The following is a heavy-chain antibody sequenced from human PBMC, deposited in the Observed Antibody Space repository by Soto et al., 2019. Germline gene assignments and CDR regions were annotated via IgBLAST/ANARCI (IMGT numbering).Heavy chain of an antibody. CDR1: GYTFTSYD. CDR3: ARGNTVCGANWFDP. Sequence: QVQLVQSGAEVKKPGASVKVSCKASGYTFTSYDINWVRQATGQGLEWMGWMNPNSGNTGHAQKCQGRVTRTSNTPINTPNMELSSVRSDVTSVYNCARGNTVCGANWFDPWGQGTLVTVSS. V-gene: IGHV1-8*01. CDR2: MNPNSGNT. J-gene: IGHJ5*02. D-gene: IGHD2-21*01.